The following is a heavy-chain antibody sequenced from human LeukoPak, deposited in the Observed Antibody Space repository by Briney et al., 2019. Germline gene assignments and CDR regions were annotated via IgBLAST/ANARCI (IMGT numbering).Heavy chain of an antibody. D-gene: IGHD3-22*01. V-gene: IGHV4-31*03. CDR1: GGSISSGGYY. CDR2: IYYSGST. J-gene: IGHJ1*01. CDR3: ARVGSAWNYYDSSGYYYAYFQH. Sequence: SQTLSLTCTVSGGSISSGGYYWSWIRQHPGKGLEWIGYIYYSGSTYYNPSLKSRVTISVDTSKNQFSLKLSSVTAADTAVYYCARVGSAWNYYDSSGYYYAYFQHWGQGTLVTVSS.